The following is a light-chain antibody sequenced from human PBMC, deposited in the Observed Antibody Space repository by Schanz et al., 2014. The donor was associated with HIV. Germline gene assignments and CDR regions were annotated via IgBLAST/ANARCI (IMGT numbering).Light chain of an antibody. V-gene: IGKV3-20*01. CDR3: QHFGDSRGT. CDR2: GAS. J-gene: IGKJ4*02. CDR1: QSVKSNF. Sequence: IVMTQSPGTLSLSPGERGTLSCRASQSVKSNFIGWYQQKPGQAPTLLIYGASSSATGIPDRFSGSGSGTDFTLTISRLEPEDFAVYYCQHFGDSRGTFGGGTKVDI.